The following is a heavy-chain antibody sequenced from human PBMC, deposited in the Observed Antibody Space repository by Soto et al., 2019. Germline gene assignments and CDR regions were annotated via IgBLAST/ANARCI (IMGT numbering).Heavy chain of an antibody. Sequence: SQALSLTCAMSGERVSSNSAAWNWIRQSPSRGLEWLGRTYYRSKWYNDYTVSVKSRITINPDTSKNQFSLQLNSVTPEDTAVYYGAREWLPHDACDFWGQGTMVTVSS. J-gene: IGHJ3*01. D-gene: IGHD3-22*01. CDR2: TYYRSKWYN. CDR1: GERVSSNSAA. V-gene: IGHV6-1*01. CDR3: AREWLPHDACDF.